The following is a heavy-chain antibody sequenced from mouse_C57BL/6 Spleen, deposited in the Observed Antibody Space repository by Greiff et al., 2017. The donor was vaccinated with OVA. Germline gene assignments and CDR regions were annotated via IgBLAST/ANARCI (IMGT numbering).Heavy chain of an antibody. J-gene: IGHJ3*01. D-gene: IGHD4-1*01. V-gene: IGHV1-82*01. CDR1: GYAFSSSW. CDR3: ARRDWDPFAY. CDR2: IYPGDGDT. Sequence: VQLVESGPELVKPGASVKISCKASGYAFSSSWMNWVKQRPGKGLEWIGRIYPGDGDTNYNGKFKGKATLTADKSSSTAYMQLSSLTSEDSAVYFCARRDWDPFAYWGQGTLVTLSA.